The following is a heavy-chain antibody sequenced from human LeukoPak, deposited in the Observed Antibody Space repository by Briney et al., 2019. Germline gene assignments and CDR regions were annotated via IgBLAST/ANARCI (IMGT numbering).Heavy chain of an antibody. Sequence: PSETLSLTCTVSGGSISSSSYYWSWIRQPAGKGLEWIGRIYTSGSTNYNPSLKSRVTISVDTSKNQFSLKLSSVTAADTAVYYCARDFGRYGDYYYYMDVWGKGTTVTISS. J-gene: IGHJ6*03. CDR2: IYTSGST. CDR3: ARDFGRYGDYYYYMDV. D-gene: IGHD4-17*01. V-gene: IGHV4-61*02. CDR1: GGSISSSSYY.